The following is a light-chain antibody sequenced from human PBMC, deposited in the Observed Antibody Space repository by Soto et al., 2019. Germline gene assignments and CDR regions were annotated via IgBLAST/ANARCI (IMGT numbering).Light chain of an antibody. CDR2: EVS. CDR3: SSYAGRNNLV. CDR1: SSDVGGYNY. J-gene: IGLJ2*01. Sequence: QSALTQPPSASGSPGQSVTISCTGTSSDVGGYNYVSWYQQHPGKAPKLMIYEVSKRPSGVPDRFSGSKSGNTASLTVSGLQVEDGADYYCSSYAGRNNLVFGGGTKLP. V-gene: IGLV2-8*01.